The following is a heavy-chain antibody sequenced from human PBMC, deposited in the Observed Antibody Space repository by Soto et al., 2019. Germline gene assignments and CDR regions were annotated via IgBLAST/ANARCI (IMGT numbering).Heavy chain of an antibody. D-gene: IGHD6-25*01. Sequence: ITLKESGPTLVKPTQTLTMTCTFSGFSLTTSGVSVVCIRQPPGKALEWLASIYWNDDKRYSPSLKNRLTLTKDNSKKQVVLTMTNIDPVDTATYYCAYRVGSRGSFDYWGQGTLVTFSS. J-gene: IGHJ4*02. CDR1: GFSLTTSGVS. CDR2: IYWNDDK. CDR3: AYRVGSRGSFDY. V-gene: IGHV2-5*01.